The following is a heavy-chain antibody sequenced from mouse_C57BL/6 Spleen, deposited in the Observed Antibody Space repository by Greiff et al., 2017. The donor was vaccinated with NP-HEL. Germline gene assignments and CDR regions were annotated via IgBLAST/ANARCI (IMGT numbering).Heavy chain of an antibody. V-gene: IGHV1-80*01. CDR1: GYAFSSYW. CDR3: ARGGYGYDGYAMDY. Sequence: VQLQQPGAELVKPGASVKISCKASGYAFSSYWMNWVKQRPGKGLEWIGQIYPGDGDTNYNGKFKGKATLTADKSSSTAYMQLSSLTSEDSAVYFCARGGYGYDGYAMDYWGQGTSVTVSS. D-gene: IGHD2-2*01. CDR2: IYPGDGDT. J-gene: IGHJ4*01.